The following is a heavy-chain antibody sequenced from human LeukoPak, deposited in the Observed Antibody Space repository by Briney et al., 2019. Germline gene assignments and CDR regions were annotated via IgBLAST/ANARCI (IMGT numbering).Heavy chain of an antibody. V-gene: IGHV3-74*01. CDR1: GVTFSGYW. CDR3: LITAAGED. J-gene: IGHJ4*02. D-gene: IGHD6-13*01. Sequence: GGSLRLSCAASGVTFSGYWMHWVRHAPGKGLVWVSRIKSDGSATNYADSVKGRFTVSRDNAKNTLYLQMNSLTAEDTAMYYCLITAAGEDWGRGTSVTVSS. CDR2: IKSDGSAT.